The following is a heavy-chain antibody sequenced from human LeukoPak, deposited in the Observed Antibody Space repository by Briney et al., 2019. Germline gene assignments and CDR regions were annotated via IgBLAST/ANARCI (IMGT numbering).Heavy chain of an antibody. J-gene: IGHJ6*02. D-gene: IGHD4/OR15-4a*01. CDR2: IDPSDSYT. CDR3: ARRGFYGTNLYYAMDV. V-gene: IGHV5-10-1*01. CDR1: GYSFTSYW. Sequence: GESLKISCKGSGYSFTSYWISWVRQMPGKGLEWTGRIDPSDSYTNYSPSFQGHVTISADKSISTAYLQWSSLKASDTAMYYCARRGFYGTNLYYAMDVWGQGTTVTVSS.